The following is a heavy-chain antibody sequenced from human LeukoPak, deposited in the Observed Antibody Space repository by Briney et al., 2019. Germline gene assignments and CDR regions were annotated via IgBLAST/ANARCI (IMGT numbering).Heavy chain of an antibody. J-gene: IGHJ4*02. V-gene: IGHV3-21*01. CDR1: GFTFSSYS. Sequence: GGSLRLSCAASGFTFSSYSMNWVRQAPGKGLEWVSSISSSSSYIYYADSVKGRFTISRDNAKNSLYLQMNSLRAEDTAVYYCARVSANDLGLYFPDYFDYWGQGTLVTVSS. D-gene: IGHD2-15*01. CDR3: ARVSANDLGLYFPDYFDY. CDR2: ISSSSSYI.